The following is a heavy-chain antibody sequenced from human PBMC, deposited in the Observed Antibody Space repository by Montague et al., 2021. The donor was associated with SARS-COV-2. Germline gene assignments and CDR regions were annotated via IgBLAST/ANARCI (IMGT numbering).Heavy chain of an antibody. J-gene: IGHJ4*02. CDR1: GFTFSNYA. Sequence: SLRLSCAASGFTFSNYAMSWVRQAPGKGLEWVSVIYSGGSSTYYADSVKGRFTISRDNSKKTLYPQMNSLRAEDTAVYYCAKDARYDFWSCYYLDYWGQGTMVTVSS. V-gene: IGHV3-23*03. D-gene: IGHD3-3*01. CDR2: IYSGGSST. CDR3: AKDARYDFWSCYYLDY.